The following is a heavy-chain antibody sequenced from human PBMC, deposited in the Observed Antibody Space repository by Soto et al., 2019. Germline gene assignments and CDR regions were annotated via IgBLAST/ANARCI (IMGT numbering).Heavy chain of an antibody. V-gene: IGHV3-30*18. CDR2: VSHDGRNT. D-gene: IGHD6-19*01. J-gene: IGHJ4*02. CDR1: GFTFSDYA. Sequence: VQLVESGGGVVQPGRSLRLSCAASGFTFSDYAMHWVRQAPGKGLEWVAVVSHDGRNTHYADSVKGRFTISRDSSKTTVSLEMTSLRAEDKAVYYCAKGGRQWLVTSDFNYWGQGALVTVSS. CDR3: AKGGRQWLVTSDFNY.